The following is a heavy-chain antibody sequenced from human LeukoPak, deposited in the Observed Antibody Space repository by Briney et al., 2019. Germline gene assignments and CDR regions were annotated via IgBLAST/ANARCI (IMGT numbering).Heavy chain of an antibody. CDR2: ISGYNGNT. Sequence: ASVKVSCKTSGYSFTSHGISWVRQAPGQGLEWMGWISGYNGNTNYAQKFQGRVTMTTDAFTRTAHMEVRGLRSDDTAVYYCARGGWTTGMDYWGQGTLVTVSS. D-gene: IGHD1-14*01. CDR3: ARGGWTTGMDY. CDR1: GYSFTSHG. V-gene: IGHV1-18*01. J-gene: IGHJ4*02.